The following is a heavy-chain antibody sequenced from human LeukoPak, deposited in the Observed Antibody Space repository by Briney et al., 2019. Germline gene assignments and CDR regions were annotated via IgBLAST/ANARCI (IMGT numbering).Heavy chain of an antibody. J-gene: IGHJ4*02. CDR3: ARSTSMITEFDY. CDR1: GYTFTSYS. Sequence: ASVKVSCKASGYTFTSYSMNWVRQAPGQGLEWMGWISAYNGNTNYAQKLQGRVTMTTDTSTSTAYMELRSLRSDDTAVYYCARSTSMITEFDYWGQGTLVTVSS. D-gene: IGHD5-18*01. V-gene: IGHV1-18*04. CDR2: ISAYNGNT.